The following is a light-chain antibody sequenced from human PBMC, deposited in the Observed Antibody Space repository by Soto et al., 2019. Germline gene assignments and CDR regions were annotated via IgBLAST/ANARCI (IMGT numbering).Light chain of an antibody. J-gene: IGKJ4*01. V-gene: IGKV4-1*01. CDR1: QSVSYSSNNKNF. Sequence: DIVMTQSPDSLAVSLGERATINCKSSQSVSYSSNNKNFLAWYQQKPGQPPKLLIYWASTRESGVPDRFSGSGSGTDFTLTISSLQAEDVAVYYCQQYYSAPLTFGGGTKVEL. CDR2: WAS. CDR3: QQYYSAPLT.